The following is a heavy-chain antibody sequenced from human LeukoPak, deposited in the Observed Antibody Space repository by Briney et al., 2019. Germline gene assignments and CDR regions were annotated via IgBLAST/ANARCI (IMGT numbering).Heavy chain of an antibody. J-gene: IGHJ3*02. CDR1: GFTFSSYG. Sequence: GGSLRLSCAASGFTFSSYGMHWVRQAPGKGLEWVAFIRYDGSNKYYADSVKGRFTISRDNSKNTLYLQMNSLRAEDTAVYYCAKDSHPGSSWYRVAEDAFDIWGQGTMVTVSS. CDR2: IRYDGSNK. D-gene: IGHD6-13*01. CDR3: AKDSHPGSSWYRVAEDAFDI. V-gene: IGHV3-30*02.